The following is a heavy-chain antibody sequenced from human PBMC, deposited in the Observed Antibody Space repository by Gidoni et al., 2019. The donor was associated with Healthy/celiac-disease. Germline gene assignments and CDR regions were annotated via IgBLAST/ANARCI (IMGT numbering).Heavy chain of an antibody. D-gene: IGHD3-3*01. V-gene: IGHV1-2*02. CDR1: GYTFTGYY. Sequence: QVQLVQSGAEVKKPGASVKVSCEASGYTFTGYYMHWVRQAPGQGLEWMGWSNPNRGGTNYAQKFQARLTMTRDPPIRQASLDWSRLRSEATAGYYGARDRALVIIPGAPPPKYWGQGTLSPPPQ. J-gene: IGHJ4*02. CDR3: ARDRALVIIPGAPPPKY. CDR2: SNPNRGGT.